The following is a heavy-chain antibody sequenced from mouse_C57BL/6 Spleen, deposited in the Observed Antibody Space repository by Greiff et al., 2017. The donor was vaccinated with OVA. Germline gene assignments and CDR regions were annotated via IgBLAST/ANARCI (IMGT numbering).Heavy chain of an antibody. V-gene: IGHV1-82*01. CDR1: GYAFSSSW. Sequence: VKLQQSGPELVKPGASVKISCKASGYAFSSSWMNWVKQRPGKGLEWIGRIYPGDGDTNYNGKFKGKATLTVDKSSSTAYMQLSSLTSEDSAVYFCASPPFFRYWYFDVWGTGTTVTVSS. CDR3: ASPPFFRYWYFDV. J-gene: IGHJ1*03. CDR2: IYPGDGDT.